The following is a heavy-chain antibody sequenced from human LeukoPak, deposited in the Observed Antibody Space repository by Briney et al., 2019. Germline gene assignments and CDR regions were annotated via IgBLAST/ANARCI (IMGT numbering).Heavy chain of an antibody. V-gene: IGHV3-9*03. D-gene: IGHD2-8*01. J-gene: IGHJ4*02. CDR2: ISWNSGSI. CDR3: AKANYCTNGVCYLDY. CDR1: GFTFDDYA. Sequence: PGRSLRLSCAASGFTFDDYAMHWVRQAPGRGLEWVSGISWNSGSIGYADSVKGRFTISRDNAKNSLYLQMNSLRAEDMALYYCAKANYCTNGVCYLDYWGQGTLVTVSS.